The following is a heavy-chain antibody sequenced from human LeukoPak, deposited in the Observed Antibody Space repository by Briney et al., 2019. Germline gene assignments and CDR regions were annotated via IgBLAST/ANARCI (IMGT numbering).Heavy chain of an antibody. D-gene: IGHD3-3*01. CDR3: ARDRPYYDFWSALEYYYYMDV. J-gene: IGHJ6*03. CDR2: ISYDGSNK. V-gene: IGHV3-30*01. CDR1: GFTFSGYA. Sequence: GGSLRLSCAASGFTFSGYAMNWVRQAPGKGLEWVAVISYDGSNKYYADSVKGRFTISRDNSKNTLYLQMNSLRAEDTAVYYCARDRPYYDFWSALEYYYYMDVWGKGTTVTVSS.